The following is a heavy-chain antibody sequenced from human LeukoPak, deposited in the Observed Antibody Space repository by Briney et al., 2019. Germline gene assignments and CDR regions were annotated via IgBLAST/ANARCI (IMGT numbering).Heavy chain of an antibody. J-gene: IGHJ5*01. D-gene: IGHD4-23*01. V-gene: IGHV3-21*01. CDR3: ARHFDGKGSFDF. CDR2: ISSRSSYI. CDR1: GFTFSSYS. Sequence: GGSLRLSCAASGFTFSSYSMNWVRQAPGKGLEWVSSISSRSSYIYYADSVKGRFTISRDNAKNSLYLQMNSLRAEDTAVYYCARHFDGKGSFDFWGQGTLVTVSS.